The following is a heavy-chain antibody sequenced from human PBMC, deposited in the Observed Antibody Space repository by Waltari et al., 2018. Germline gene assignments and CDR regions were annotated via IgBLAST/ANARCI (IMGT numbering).Heavy chain of an antibody. CDR3: AREIGDSSYDAFDI. D-gene: IGHD6-6*01. CDR1: GYTFTGYY. CDR2: INPNSGGT. V-gene: IGHV1-2*06. J-gene: IGHJ3*02. Sequence: QVQLVQSGAEVKKPGASVKVSCKASGYTFTGYYIHWVRKAPGQGLEWMGRINPNSGGTNYAQKFQGRVTMTRDTSISTAYMELSRLRSDDTAVYYCAREIGDSSYDAFDIWGQGTMVTVSS.